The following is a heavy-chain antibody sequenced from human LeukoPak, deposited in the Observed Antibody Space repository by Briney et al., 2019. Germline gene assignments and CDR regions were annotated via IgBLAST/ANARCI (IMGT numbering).Heavy chain of an antibody. D-gene: IGHD2-2*01. CDR2: IYTSGST. V-gene: IGHV4-61*02. Sequence: SQTLSLTCTVSGGSISSGSYYWSWIRQPAGKGLEWIGRIYTSGSTNYNPSLKSRVTISVDTSKNQFSLKLSSVTAADTAVYYCAGYCNSTSCSHYYYGMDVWGQGTTVTVSS. CDR3: AGYCNSTSCSHYYYGMDV. J-gene: IGHJ6*02. CDR1: GGSISSGSYY.